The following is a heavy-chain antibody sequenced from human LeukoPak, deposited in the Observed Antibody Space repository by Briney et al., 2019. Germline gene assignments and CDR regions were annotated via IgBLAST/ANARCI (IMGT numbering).Heavy chain of an antibody. CDR1: GFIFRDFD. J-gene: IGHJ1*01. CDR2: IGESGSPV. CDR3: ARIGSTGTYNRDFQY. Sequence: GGSLILPCGGSGFIFRDFDMTWVRQTAGRGLEWLSYIGESGSPVFYADSVKGRFSVSRDNAKKSLFLQMNGLRVEDTGIYYCARIGSTGTYNRDFQYWGPGTLVVVSS. V-gene: IGHV3-48*03. D-gene: IGHD1-26*01.